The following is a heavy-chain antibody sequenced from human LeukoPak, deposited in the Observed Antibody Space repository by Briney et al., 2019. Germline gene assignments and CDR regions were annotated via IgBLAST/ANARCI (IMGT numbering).Heavy chain of an antibody. J-gene: IGHJ5*01. CDR2: IYHGSA. Sequence: SETLSLTCTVSDDSVSSSRYYWTWIRQPPGKGLEWIGCIYHGSATYNPSLESRVTLSMDTSKNQYSLKMTSVTAADTAVYYCAREGGRQWLVSGALDSWGQGTLVTVSP. CDR1: DDSVSSSRYY. CDR3: AREGGRQWLVSGALDS. V-gene: IGHV4-61*01. D-gene: IGHD6-19*01.